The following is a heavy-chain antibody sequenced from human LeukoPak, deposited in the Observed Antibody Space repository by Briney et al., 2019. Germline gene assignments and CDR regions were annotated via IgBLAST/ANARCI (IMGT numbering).Heavy chain of an antibody. CDR3: ATIVTFNYYDSPP. Sequence: QPGRSLRLSCAASGFTFSSYAMHWVRQAPGKGLEWVAVISYDGSNKYYADSVKGRFTISRDNSKNTLYLQMNSLRAEDTAVYYCATIVTFNYYDSPPWDQGTMVTVSS. CDR1: GFTFSSYA. J-gene: IGHJ3*01. V-gene: IGHV3-30-3*01. D-gene: IGHD3-22*01. CDR2: ISYDGSNK.